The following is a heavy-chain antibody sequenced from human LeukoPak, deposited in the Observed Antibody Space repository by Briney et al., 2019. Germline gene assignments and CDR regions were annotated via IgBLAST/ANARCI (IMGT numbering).Heavy chain of an antibody. Sequence: GGSLRLSCAASGFTFSTFSMNWVRQTPGKGLEWVSAISGSGSDIYYADSVKGRFTISRDNPKRSLYLQMNSLRAEDTAVYYCARHSLLAERYSSAWGEDHKPYHYDYGMDVWGQGTTVTVSS. CDR2: ISGSGSDI. CDR3: ARHSLLAERYSSAWGEDHKPYHYDYGMDV. CDR1: GFTFSTFS. J-gene: IGHJ6*02. V-gene: IGHV3-21*01. D-gene: IGHD6-19*01.